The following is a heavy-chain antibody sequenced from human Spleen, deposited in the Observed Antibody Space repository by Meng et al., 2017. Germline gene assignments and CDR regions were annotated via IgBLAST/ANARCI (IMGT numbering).Heavy chain of an antibody. Sequence: QLQLQESGPGLVKPSEILSLTCTVSGGSLSSRTYHWGWIRQPPGKGLEWMGSINYSGTTYYHSSLKSRVTISVDTSKMQFSLRLTSVTAADTAVYYCARDQFAGSYGDYYGMDVWGQGTTVTVSS. J-gene: IGHJ6*02. CDR2: INYSGTT. D-gene: IGHD3-16*01. V-gene: IGHV4-39*02. CDR3: ARDQFAGSYGDYYGMDV. CDR1: GGSLSSRTYH.